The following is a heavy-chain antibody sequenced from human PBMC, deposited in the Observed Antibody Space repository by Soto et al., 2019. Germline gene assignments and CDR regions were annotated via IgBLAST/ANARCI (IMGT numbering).Heavy chain of an antibody. CDR1: GYSISTSNW. J-gene: IGHJ4*02. V-gene: IGHV4-28*01. CDR2: IYYSGTT. D-gene: IGHD1-26*01. CDR3: ARREIQGPIDY. Sequence: PSETLSLTCAVSGYSISTSNWWGWIRQPPGKGLEWIGYIYYSGTTYYNPSLKSRVTMSVDTSKNQFSLKLTSVTAVDTAVYYCARREIQGPIDYWGQGTLAT.